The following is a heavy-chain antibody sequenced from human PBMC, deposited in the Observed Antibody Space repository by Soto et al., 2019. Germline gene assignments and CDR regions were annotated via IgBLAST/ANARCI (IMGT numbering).Heavy chain of an antibody. J-gene: IGHJ4*02. Sequence: EVQLVESGGGLVQPGRSLRLSCAASGFTFDDYAMHWVRRVPGKGLGWVSSISWNSNIIGYADSVTGRLTISRDNAKNSLYLQMNSLRPEDTALYYCAKGGPDGFCSGGRCYFDYWGQGTLVTVSS. CDR1: GFTFDDYA. CDR3: AKGGPDGFCSGGRCYFDY. D-gene: IGHD2-15*01. V-gene: IGHV3-9*01. CDR2: ISWNSNII.